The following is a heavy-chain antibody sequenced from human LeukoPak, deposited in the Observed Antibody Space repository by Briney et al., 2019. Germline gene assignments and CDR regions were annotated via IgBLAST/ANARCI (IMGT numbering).Heavy chain of an antibody. Sequence: GGSLRLSCAASGFTFSSYAMSWVRQAPGKGLEWVSAISGSGGSTYYADSVKGRFTISRDNSKNTLYLQMNSLRAEDTAVYNCAKVQGVVITNDAFDIWGQGTMVTVSS. D-gene: IGHD3-22*01. CDR3: AKVQGVVITNDAFDI. V-gene: IGHV3-23*01. CDR2: ISGSGGST. CDR1: GFTFSSYA. J-gene: IGHJ3*02.